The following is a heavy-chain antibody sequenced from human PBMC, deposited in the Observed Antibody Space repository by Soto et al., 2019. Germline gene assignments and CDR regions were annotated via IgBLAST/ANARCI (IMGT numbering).Heavy chain of an antibody. D-gene: IGHD3-10*01. CDR3: AKDRSTYYLVPPFDP. CDR1: RFTFSSYA. J-gene: IGHJ5*02. V-gene: IGHV3-23*01. Sequence: GSLRLSCAASRFTFSSYAMSWVRQAPGKGLEWVSAISGSGGSTYYADSVKGRFTISRDNSKNTLYLQMNSLRAEDTAVYYCAKDRSTYYLVPPFDPWGQGTLVTVSS. CDR2: ISGSGGST.